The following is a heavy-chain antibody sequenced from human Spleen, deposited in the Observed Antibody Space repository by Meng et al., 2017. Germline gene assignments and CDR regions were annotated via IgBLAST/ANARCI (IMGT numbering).Heavy chain of an antibody. CDR2: IKQDGSEK. Sequence: GESLKISCAASGFTFTNNWMNWVCQAPGKGLEWVANIKQDGSEKYYVDSVKGRFNISRDNAKMSLYLQMNSLRAEDTAVYYCARDLRWGSYMAQLYDYWGQGTLVTVSS. J-gene: IGHJ4*02. V-gene: IGHV3-7*01. D-gene: IGHD3-16*01. CDR1: GFTFTNNW. CDR3: ARDLRWGSYMAQLYDY.